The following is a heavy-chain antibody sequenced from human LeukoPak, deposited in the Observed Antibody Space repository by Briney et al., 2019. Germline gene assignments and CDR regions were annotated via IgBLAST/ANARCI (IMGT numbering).Heavy chain of an antibody. CDR2: INPSSTTYAQRFQGR. CDR1: GYTFTNYY. D-gene: IGHD1-1*01. J-gene: IGHJ4*02. CDR3: AGDLEYKVGSAGIDY. V-gene: IGHV1-46*01. Sequence: ASVKVSCKASGYTFTNYYIHWVRQAPGQGLEWMGIINPSSTTYAQRFQGRTYAPKFQGRVTVTKDMSTSTVYMELSSLRYEDTAVYYCAGDLEYKVGSAGIDYWGQGTLVTVSS.